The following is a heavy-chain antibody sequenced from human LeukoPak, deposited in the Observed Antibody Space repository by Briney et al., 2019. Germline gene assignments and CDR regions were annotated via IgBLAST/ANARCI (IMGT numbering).Heavy chain of an antibody. Sequence: GGSLRLSCAASGFTFSSYWMSWVRQAPGKGLEWVAVIWYDGSNKYYADSVKGRFTISRDNSKNTLYLQMNSLRAEDTAVYYCAREVSGYYYYGMDVWGQGTTATVSS. D-gene: IGHD2-21*01. J-gene: IGHJ6*02. CDR2: IWYDGSNK. V-gene: IGHV3-33*08. CDR3: AREVSGYYYYGMDV. CDR1: GFTFSSYW.